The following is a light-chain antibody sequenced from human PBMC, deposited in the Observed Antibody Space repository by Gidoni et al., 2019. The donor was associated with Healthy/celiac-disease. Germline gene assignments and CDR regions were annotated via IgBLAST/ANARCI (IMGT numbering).Light chain of an antibody. CDR2: AAS. V-gene: IGKV1-39*01. J-gene: IGKJ1*01. CDR1: QIISSY. Sequence: DIQMTQSPSSLSAPVGDRVTITCRASQIISSYLNWYQQKPGKAPKLLIYAASSLQSGVPSRFSGSGSGTDFTLTISSLQPEDFATYYCQQSYSTPWTFGQGTKVEIK. CDR3: QQSYSTPWT.